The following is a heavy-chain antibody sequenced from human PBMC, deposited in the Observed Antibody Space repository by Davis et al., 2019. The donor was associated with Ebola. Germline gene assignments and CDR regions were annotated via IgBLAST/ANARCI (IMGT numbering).Heavy chain of an antibody. D-gene: IGHD3-10*01. Sequence: PSETLSLTCTVSGDSVSSATYYWTWIRQPPGKGLEWIGYGYYSGTTKYNPSLKSRVTISVDTPKNNFSLKLRSVTAADTAVYFCARGDPSQWFGDKRYYFDYWGPGILVTVSS. CDR1: GDSVSSATYY. CDR2: GYYSGTT. V-gene: IGHV4-61*03. CDR3: ARGDPSQWFGDKRYYFDY. J-gene: IGHJ4*02.